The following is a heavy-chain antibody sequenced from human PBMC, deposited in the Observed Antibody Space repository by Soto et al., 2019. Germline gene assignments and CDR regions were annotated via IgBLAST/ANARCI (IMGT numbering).Heavy chain of an antibody. J-gene: IGHJ6*02. CDR2: VSYDGNNR. V-gene: IGHV3-30-3*01. D-gene: IGHD1-26*01. Sequence: QVQVVESGGGVVQPGRSLRLSCAASGFTFSSYAIHLVRQAPGKGLEWVAVVSYDGNNRYYADSVKGRFTISRDNSKNTLYLQMNSLRAEDTAVYYCARGTSVSYYYYYGMDVWGQGTTVTVSS. CDR3: ARGTSVSYYYYYGMDV. CDR1: GFTFSSYA.